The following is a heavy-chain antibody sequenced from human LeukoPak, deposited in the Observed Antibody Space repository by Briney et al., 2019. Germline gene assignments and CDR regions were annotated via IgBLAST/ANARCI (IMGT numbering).Heavy chain of an antibody. CDR2: ISGDGGST. Sequence: GGSLRLSCAAPGLNFDVYAIHWGRQAPGKGLEWVSLISGDGGSTFYADSVNSRFTISRDNSKNSLYLQMSSLRSEDTAFYFCARESDSSGWYDYWGQGKLVAVSS. CDR1: GLNFDVYA. CDR3: ARESDSSGWYDY. D-gene: IGHD6-19*01. J-gene: IGHJ4*02. V-gene: IGHV3-43*02.